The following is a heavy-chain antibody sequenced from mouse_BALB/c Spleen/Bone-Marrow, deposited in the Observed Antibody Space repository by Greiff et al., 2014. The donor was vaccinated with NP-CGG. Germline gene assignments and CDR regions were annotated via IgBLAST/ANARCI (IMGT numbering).Heavy chain of an antibody. Sequence: LVESGAELVKPGASVKLSCTASGFNIKDTYMHWVKQRPEQGLEWIGRIDPANGNTKYDPKFQGKATITADTSSNTAYLQPSSLTSEDTTVYYCASYYYGRYFDVWGAGTTVTVS. D-gene: IGHD1-1*01. J-gene: IGHJ1*01. CDR3: ASYYYGRYFDV. CDR1: GFNIKDTY. CDR2: IDPANGNT. V-gene: IGHV14-3*02.